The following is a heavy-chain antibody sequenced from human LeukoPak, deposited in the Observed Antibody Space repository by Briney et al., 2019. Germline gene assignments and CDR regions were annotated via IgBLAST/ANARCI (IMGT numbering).Heavy chain of an antibody. CDR2: IYSGGST. J-gene: IGHJ4*02. Sequence: GGSLRLSCAASGLTVSSNYMSWVRQAPGKGLEWVSVIYSGGSTYYADSVKGRVTISRDNSKNTLYLQMNSLRAEDTAVYYCARSSAPLQVGDFDYWGQGTLVTVSS. D-gene: IGHD1-26*01. CDR3: ARSSAPLQVGDFDY. V-gene: IGHV3-66*01. CDR1: GLTVSSNY.